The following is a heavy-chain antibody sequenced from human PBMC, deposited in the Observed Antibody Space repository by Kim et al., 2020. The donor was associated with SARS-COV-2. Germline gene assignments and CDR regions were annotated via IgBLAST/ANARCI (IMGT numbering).Heavy chain of an antibody. V-gene: IGHV3-74*01. CDR2: INGGGSST. CDR3: ARGTGNYGDWDY. Sequence: GGSLRLSCTASGFTFSSYWMHWVRQAPGKGLVWVSRINGGGSSTNYADAVKGRFTVSRDNAKNTVYLQMNSLGPDDTAVYYCARGTGNYGDWDYWGQGALVTVSS. CDR1: GFTFSSYW. D-gene: IGHD2-8*02. J-gene: IGHJ4*02.